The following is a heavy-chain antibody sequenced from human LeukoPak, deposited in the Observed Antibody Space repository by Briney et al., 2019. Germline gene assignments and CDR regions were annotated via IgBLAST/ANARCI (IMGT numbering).Heavy chain of an antibody. V-gene: IGHV3-66*02. J-gene: IGHJ4*02. CDR3: ARDGDYGDLGSFDY. CDR1: GFTVSSNY. Sequence: PGGSLRLSCAASGFTVSSNYMSWVRQAPGKGLEWVSVIYSGGSTYYADSVKGRFTISRDNSKNTLYLQMNSLRAEDTAVYYCARDGDYGDLGSFDYWGQGTLVTVSS. CDR2: IYSGGST. D-gene: IGHD4-17*01.